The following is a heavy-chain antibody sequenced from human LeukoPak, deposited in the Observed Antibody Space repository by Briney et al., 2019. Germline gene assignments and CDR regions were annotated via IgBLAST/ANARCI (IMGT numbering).Heavy chain of an antibody. J-gene: IGHJ6*03. CDR2: INTDGSST. CDR1: GFTFSSYW. V-gene: IGHV3-74*01. D-gene: IGHD5-24*01. CDR3: AREKSRDGHNEGLYYFYMDV. Sequence: GGSLGLSCAASGFTFSSYWMHWVRQAPGKGLVWVSRINTDGSSTNYADSVKGRFTVSRDNSQNTVYLQMDSLRVDDTALYFCAREKSRDGHNEGLYYFYMDVWGTGTRVTVSS.